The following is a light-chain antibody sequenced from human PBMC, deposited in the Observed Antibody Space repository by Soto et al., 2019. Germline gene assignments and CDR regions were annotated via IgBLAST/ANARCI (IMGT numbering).Light chain of an antibody. CDR1: QSIGSW. CDR3: QQYGSYSPLT. V-gene: IGKV1-5*03. J-gene: IGKJ1*01. Sequence: DIQMTQSPSTLSASVGDRVTITCRASQSIGSWLAWYQQKPGKAPKLLIYKASSLESGVPQRFSGSGSGTEFTLTISSLQPDDFASYYCQQYGSYSPLTFGQGTKVEIK. CDR2: KAS.